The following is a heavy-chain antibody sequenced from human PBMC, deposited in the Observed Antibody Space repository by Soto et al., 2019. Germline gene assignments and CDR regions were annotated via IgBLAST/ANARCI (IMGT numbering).Heavy chain of an antibody. J-gene: IGHJ6*02. CDR1: GYTFTSYY. CDR3: AVYCSGGSCPRRDYYGMDV. D-gene: IGHD2-15*01. V-gene: IGHV1-46*01. CDR2: INPSGGST. Sequence: ASVKVSCKASGYTFTSYYMHWVRQAPGQGLEWMGIINPSGGSTSYAQKFQGRVTMTRDTSTSTVYMELSSLRSEDTAVYYCAVYCSGGSCPRRDYYGMDVWGQGTTVTVSS.